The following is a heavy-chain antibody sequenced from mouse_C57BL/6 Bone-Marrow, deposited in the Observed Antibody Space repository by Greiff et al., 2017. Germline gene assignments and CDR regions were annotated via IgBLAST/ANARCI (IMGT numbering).Heavy chain of an antibody. CDR2: IHPTSGST. Sequence: VQLQQPGAELVKPGASVKLSCKASGYTFTSYWMHWVKRRPGQGLEWIGMIHPTSGSTNYNEKFKSKATLTVDKSSRTAYMQLSSLTSEDSAVYYCARITTVVATNFDVWGTGTTVTVSS. V-gene: IGHV1-64*01. D-gene: IGHD1-1*01. CDR3: ARITTVVATNFDV. CDR1: GYTFTSYW. J-gene: IGHJ1*03.